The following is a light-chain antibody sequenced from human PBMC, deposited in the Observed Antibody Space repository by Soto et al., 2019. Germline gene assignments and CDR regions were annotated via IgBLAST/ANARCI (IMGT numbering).Light chain of an antibody. CDR2: AAS. J-gene: IGKJ1*01. Sequence: EVVMPQSPATLSVSPGERATLSCRASQSVSSNLARYQQKPGQAPRLLIYAASTRATGIPARFSSSGSGTEFTLTISSLQSEDFAVYYCQQYNNWPVFGQGTKVDIK. V-gene: IGKV3-15*01. CDR3: QQYNNWPV. CDR1: QSVSSN.